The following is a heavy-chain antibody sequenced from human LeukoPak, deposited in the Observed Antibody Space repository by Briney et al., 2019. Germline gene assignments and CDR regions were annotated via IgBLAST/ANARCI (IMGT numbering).Heavy chain of an antibody. CDR3: AREDLWFGEFWGPKPTPNYYFDY. V-gene: IGHV4-39*07. Sequence: TSETLSLTCIVSGGSISSSSYYWGWIRQPPGKGLEWIGSIYYSGSTYYNPSLKSRVTISVDTSKNQFSLKLSSVTAADTAVYYCAREDLWFGEFWGPKPTPNYYFDYWGQGTLVTVSS. D-gene: IGHD3-10*01. CDR1: GGSISSSSYY. CDR2: IYYSGST. J-gene: IGHJ4*02.